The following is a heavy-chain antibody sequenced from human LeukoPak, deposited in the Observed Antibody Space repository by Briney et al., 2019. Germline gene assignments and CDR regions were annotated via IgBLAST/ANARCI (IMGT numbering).Heavy chain of an antibody. V-gene: IGHV4-59*11. Sequence: PSETLSLTCTVSGGSISFQYWNWIRQPPGKGLEWIGYIYNSVSTNYNPSLKSRVTISVDTSKNQISLKLSSVTAADTAVYYCARDTGSVAGTVDYWGQGTLVTVSS. D-gene: IGHD6-19*01. CDR1: GGSISFQY. CDR3: ARDTGSVAGTVDY. J-gene: IGHJ4*02. CDR2: IYNSVST.